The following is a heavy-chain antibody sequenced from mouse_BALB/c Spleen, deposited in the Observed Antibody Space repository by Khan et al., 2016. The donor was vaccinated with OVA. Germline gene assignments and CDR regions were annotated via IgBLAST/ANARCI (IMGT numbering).Heavy chain of an antibody. CDR3: ARNFLYYYGSSLVAD. CDR1: GYTFTDYS. CDR2: INTETGEP. V-gene: IGHV9-2-1*01. J-gene: IGHJ3*01. Sequence: QIQLVQSGPELKKPGETVKISCKASGYTFTDYSMHWVKQAPGKGLKWMGWINTETGEPTYADDFKGRFAFSLETSASTAYLQINNLKNEDTATYFCARNFLYYYGSSLVADWGQGTLVTVSA. D-gene: IGHD1-1*01.